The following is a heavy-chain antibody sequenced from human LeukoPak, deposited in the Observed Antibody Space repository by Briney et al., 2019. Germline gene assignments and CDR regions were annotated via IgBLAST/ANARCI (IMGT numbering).Heavy chain of an antibody. V-gene: IGHV1-2*02. D-gene: IGHD3-3*01. CDR1: GYTFTGYY. Sequence: ASVKVSCKASGYTFTGYYMHWVRQAPGRGLEWMGWINPNSGGTNYAQKFQGRVTMTRDTSISTAYMELSRLRSDDTAVYYCARGYTYDFWSGYYLTPSYYFDYWGQGTLVTVSS. CDR3: ARGYTYDFWSGYYLTPSYYFDY. CDR2: INPNSGGT. J-gene: IGHJ4*02.